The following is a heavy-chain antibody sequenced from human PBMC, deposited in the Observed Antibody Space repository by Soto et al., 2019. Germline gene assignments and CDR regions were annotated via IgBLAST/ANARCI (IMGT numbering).Heavy chain of an antibody. Sequence: QVQLVESGGGVVQPGRSLRLSCSVSGFYFSSYGMHWVRQAPGKGLEWVAVIWYDGRGTYYADSVKGRFTISRDNSKNALYLQMNSLRVQDTAVYYCAREGLRHYGLDVWGRGTTVTVSS. D-gene: IGHD4-17*01. CDR2: IWYDGRGT. V-gene: IGHV3-33*01. CDR1: GFYFSSYG. J-gene: IGHJ6*02. CDR3: AREGLRHYGLDV.